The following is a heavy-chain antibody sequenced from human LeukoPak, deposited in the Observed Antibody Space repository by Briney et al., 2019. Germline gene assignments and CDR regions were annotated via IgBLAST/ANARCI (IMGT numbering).Heavy chain of an antibody. V-gene: IGHV5-51*01. CDR3: ARRYNWNDGGPFDI. Sequence: GASLQISCKGSGSIFTSYWIGWVRQLPGKGLEWMGIIYPGDSDIRYSPSFQGQVTISADKSISTAYLQWSSLKASDTAMYYCARRYNWNDGGPFDIWGQGTMVTVSS. D-gene: IGHD1-1*01. CDR1: GSIFTSYW. CDR2: IYPGDSDI. J-gene: IGHJ3*02.